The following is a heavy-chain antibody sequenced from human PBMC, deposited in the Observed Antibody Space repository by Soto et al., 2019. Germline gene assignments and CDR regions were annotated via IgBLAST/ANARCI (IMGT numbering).Heavy chain of an antibody. CDR2: IYHSGST. J-gene: IGHJ4*02. Sequence: PSETLSLTCAVSGYSISSGYYWGWIRQPPGKGPEWIGSIYHSGSTYYNPSLKSRVTISVDTSKNQFSLKLSSVTAADTAVYYCARESVSITMIVVVNFDYWGQGTLVTVSS. CDR3: ARESVSITMIVVVNFDY. D-gene: IGHD3-22*01. V-gene: IGHV4-38-2*02. CDR1: GYSISSGYY.